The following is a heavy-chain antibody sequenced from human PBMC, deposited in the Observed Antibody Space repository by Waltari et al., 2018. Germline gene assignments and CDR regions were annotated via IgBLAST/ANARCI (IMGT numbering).Heavy chain of an antibody. CDR1: GCPFADYT. V-gene: IGHV3-43*01. CDR2: ISWDGGST. D-gene: IGHD1-26*01. CDR3: AKGMSGLI. Sequence: EVQLVESGGVWVQPGGYLGLSCAASGCPFADYTSHWVLQAPGKGLEWVSLISWDGGSTYYADSVKGRFTLSRDNSKNSLYLQMNSLRTEDTALYYCAKGMSGLIWGQGTMVTVSS. J-gene: IGHJ3*02.